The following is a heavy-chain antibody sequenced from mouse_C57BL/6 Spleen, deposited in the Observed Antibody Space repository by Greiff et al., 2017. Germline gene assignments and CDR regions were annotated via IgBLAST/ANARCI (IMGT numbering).Heavy chain of an antibody. CDR3: RASYGSSSWYFDV. CDR2: INPSNGGT. Sequence: QVQLQQSGTELVKPGASVKLSCKASGYTFTSYWMHWVKQRPGQGLEWIGNINPSNGGTNYNEKFKSKATLTVAKSSSTAYMQLSSLTSEDAAVYFCRASYGSSSWYFDVWGTGTTVTVSS. CDR1: GYTFTSYW. V-gene: IGHV1-53*01. D-gene: IGHD1-1*01. J-gene: IGHJ1*03.